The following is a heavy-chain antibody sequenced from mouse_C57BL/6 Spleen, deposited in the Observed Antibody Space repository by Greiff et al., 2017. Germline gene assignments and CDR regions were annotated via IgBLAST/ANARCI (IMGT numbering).Heavy chain of an antibody. Sequence: VKLQESGAELARPGASVKLSCKASGYTFTSYGISWVKQRTGQGLEWIGEIYPRSGNTYYNEKFKGKATLTADKSSSTAYMELRSLTSEDSAVYFCARPSNSNFFDYWGQGTTLTVSS. CDR3: ARPSNSNFFDY. CDR2: IYPRSGNT. D-gene: IGHD2-5*01. CDR1: GYTFTSYG. J-gene: IGHJ2*01. V-gene: IGHV1-81*01.